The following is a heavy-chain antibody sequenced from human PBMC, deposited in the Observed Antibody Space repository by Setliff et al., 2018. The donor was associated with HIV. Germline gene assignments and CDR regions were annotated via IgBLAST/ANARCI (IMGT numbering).Heavy chain of an antibody. Sequence: SETLSLTCSVSGDSITNGAYHWGWIRQAPGKGLEWIGSVSYSGSTSYNPSLKTRVTISLDTSKNHFSLKLSSVTAADTAVYYCAREDGITALFDYWGQGT. CDR3: AREDGITALFDY. J-gene: IGHJ4*02. CDR2: VSYSGST. CDR1: GDSITNGAYH. D-gene: IGHD5-18*01. V-gene: IGHV4-39*02.